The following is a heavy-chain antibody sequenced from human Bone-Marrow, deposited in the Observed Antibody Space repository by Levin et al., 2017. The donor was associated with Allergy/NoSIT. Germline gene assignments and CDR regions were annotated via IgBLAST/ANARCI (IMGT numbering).Heavy chain of an antibody. Sequence: ASVKVSCKASGYTFTGYYMHWVRQAPGQGLEWMGRINPNSGGTNYAQKFQGRVTMTRDTSISTAYMELSRLRSDDTAVYYCARAAYCSGGSCYGGGAFDIWGQGTMVTVSS. J-gene: IGHJ3*02. CDR2: INPNSGGT. CDR3: ARAAYCSGGSCYGGGAFDI. CDR1: GYTFTGYY. D-gene: IGHD2-15*01. V-gene: IGHV1-2*06.